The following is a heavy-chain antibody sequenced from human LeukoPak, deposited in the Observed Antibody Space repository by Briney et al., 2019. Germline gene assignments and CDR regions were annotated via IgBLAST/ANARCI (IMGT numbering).Heavy chain of an antibody. V-gene: IGHV4-38-2*02. CDR3: ARGHSGYYYYYYMDV. CDR2: IYHSGST. D-gene: IGHD6-19*01. CDR1: GYSISSGYY. J-gene: IGHJ6*03. Sequence: SETLSLTCTVSGYSISSGYYWGWIRQPPGKGLEWIGSIYHSGSTYYNPSLKSRLTISVDTSKNQFSLKLSSVTAADTAVYYCARGHSGYYYYYYMDVWGKGTTVAVSS.